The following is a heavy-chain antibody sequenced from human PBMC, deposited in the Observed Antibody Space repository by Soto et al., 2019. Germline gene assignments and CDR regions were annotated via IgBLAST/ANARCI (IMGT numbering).Heavy chain of an antibody. CDR2: ISSSSSTI. CDR1: GFTFSSYS. D-gene: IGHD3-22*01. CDR3: ARGGVPYDSSGPLDY. Sequence: PGGSLRLSCAASGFTFSSYSMNWVRQAPGKGLEWVSYISSSSSTIYYADSVKGRFTISRDNAKNTLFLQMNSLRVGDTAVYYCARGGVPYDSSGPLDYWGQGTLVTVSS. J-gene: IGHJ4*02. V-gene: IGHV3-48*01.